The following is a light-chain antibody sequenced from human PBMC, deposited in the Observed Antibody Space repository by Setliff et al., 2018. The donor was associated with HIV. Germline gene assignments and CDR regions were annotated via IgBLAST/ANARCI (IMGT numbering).Light chain of an antibody. V-gene: IGLV1-44*01. CDR2: SNN. CDR1: SSNIGSNT. CDR3: AAWDDTVNGPV. Sequence: QSVLTQPPSASGTPGQRVSISCSGVSSNIGSNTVNWYQQLPGTAPKLLIYSNNQRPSGVPDRFSGSKSGTSASLAISGLQSEDEADYYCAAWDDTVNGPVFGGGTKVTVL. J-gene: IGLJ2*01.